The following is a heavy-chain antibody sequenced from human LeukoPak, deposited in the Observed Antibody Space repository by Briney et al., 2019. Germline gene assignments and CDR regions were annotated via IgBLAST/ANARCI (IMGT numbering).Heavy chain of an antibody. CDR3: ARLDITIIPY. Sequence: ASVKVSCKASGYTFTGYYMHWVRQAPGQGLEWLGWINPNSGGTNYAQKFQGRITMTRDTSITTAYMELSSLISDDTAVYYCARLDITIIPYWGQGTLVTVSS. J-gene: IGHJ4*02. CDR2: INPNSGGT. CDR1: GYTFTGYY. V-gene: IGHV1-2*02. D-gene: IGHD3-22*01.